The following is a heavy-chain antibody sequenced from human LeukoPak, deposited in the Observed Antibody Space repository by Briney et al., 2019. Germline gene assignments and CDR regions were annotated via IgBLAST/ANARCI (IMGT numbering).Heavy chain of an antibody. V-gene: IGHV1-46*01. CDR3: GGDNSGADERWGLNP. Sequence: ASVKVSCKAFGYTFTSNYMHWVRQAPGQGPEWMGVISPSGGSTTYAQKFQGRVTLTRDMSTSTDYLELSSLRSEDTAVDYCGGDNSGADERWGLNPWGQGTLVTVSS. D-gene: IGHD3-10*01. CDR1: GYTFTSNY. J-gene: IGHJ5*02. CDR2: ISPSGGST.